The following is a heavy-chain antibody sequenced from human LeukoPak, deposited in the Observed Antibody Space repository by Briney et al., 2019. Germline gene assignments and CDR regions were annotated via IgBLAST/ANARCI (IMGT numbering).Heavy chain of an antibody. CDR1: GFTFSSYG. CDR3: AQGPPIEGPGYFDY. J-gene: IGHJ4*02. D-gene: IGHD1-1*01. Sequence: QPGGSLRLSCAASGFTFSSYGMHWVRQASGKGLEWVAVIPYDGNNEFYADSVKGRFTISRDNSKNTLFLQMNSLRAEDTAVYYCAQGPPIEGPGYFDYWGQGTLVTVSS. CDR2: IPYDGNNE. V-gene: IGHV3-30*03.